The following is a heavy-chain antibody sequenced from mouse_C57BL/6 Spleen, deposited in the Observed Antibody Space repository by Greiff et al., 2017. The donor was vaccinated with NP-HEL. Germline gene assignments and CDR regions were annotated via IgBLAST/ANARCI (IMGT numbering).Heavy chain of an antibody. J-gene: IGHJ4*01. CDR2: IHPNSGST. Sequence: QVQLQQPGAELVKPGASVKLSCKASGYTFTSYWMHWVKQRPGQGLEWIGMIHPNSGSTNYNEKFKSKATLTVDKSSSTAYMQLSSLTSEDSAVYYCASDDYLYYGMDYWGQGTSVTVSS. CDR1: GYTFTSYW. CDR3: ASDDYLYYGMDY. D-gene: IGHD2-4*01. V-gene: IGHV1-64*01.